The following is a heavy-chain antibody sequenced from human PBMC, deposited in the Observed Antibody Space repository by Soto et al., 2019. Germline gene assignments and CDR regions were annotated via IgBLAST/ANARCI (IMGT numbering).Heavy chain of an antibody. D-gene: IGHD3-22*01. J-gene: IGHJ3*02. Sequence: EASVKVSCKASGGTFSSYAISWVRQAPGQGLEWMGGIIPIFGTANYAQKFQGRVTITADESTSTAYMELSSLRSEDTAVYYCASATMIVVVMAANNAFDIWGQGTMVTVS. CDR2: IIPIFGTA. V-gene: IGHV1-69*13. CDR3: ASATMIVVVMAANNAFDI. CDR1: GGTFSSYA.